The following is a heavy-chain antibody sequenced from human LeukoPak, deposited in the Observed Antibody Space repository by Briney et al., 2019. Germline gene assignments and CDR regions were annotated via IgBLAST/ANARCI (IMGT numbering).Heavy chain of an antibody. D-gene: IGHD5-12*01. CDR2: IKSDDSST. CDR3: TTIRPDY. V-gene: IGHV3-74*01. J-gene: IGHJ4*02. Sequence: GGSLRLSCAASGFTFSSYWVHWVRQAPGKGLVWVSRIKSDDSSTDYADSVKGRFTISRDNAKNTLYPQMNSLRAEDTAVYYCTTIRPDYWGQGTLVTVSS. CDR1: GFTFSSYW.